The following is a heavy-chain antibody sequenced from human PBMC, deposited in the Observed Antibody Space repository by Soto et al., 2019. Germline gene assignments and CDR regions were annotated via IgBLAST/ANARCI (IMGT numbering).Heavy chain of an antibody. CDR1: GGTFSRYA. CDR2: IIPNFGTA. V-gene: IGHV1-69*13. Sequence: SVKVSSKASGGTFSRYAISWVRQAPGQGREWMGGIIPNFGTANYAQKFQGRVTITAAESTTTAYMELSSLRSEEPAGTYCARDRHERIQLWLYYYDYGMDVWGQGTTVTVSS. CDR3: ARDRHERIQLWLYYYDYGMDV. J-gene: IGHJ6*02. D-gene: IGHD5-18*01.